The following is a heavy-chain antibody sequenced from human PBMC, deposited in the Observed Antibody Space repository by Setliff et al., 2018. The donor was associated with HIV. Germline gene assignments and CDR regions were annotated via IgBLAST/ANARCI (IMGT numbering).Heavy chain of an antibody. CDR3: ANRLRSSNNWYYFDY. CDR1: GFAFTTYA. J-gene: IGHJ4*02. D-gene: IGHD6-13*01. Sequence: GGSLRLSCAASGFAFTTYAMSWVRQAPGKGLEWVSGICTSGDSTYYADSVKGRFTISRDFSKSTLFLQMNSLRAEDSAIYYCANRLRSSNNWYYFDYWGPGTLVTVSS. V-gene: IGHV3-23*01. CDR2: ICTSGDST.